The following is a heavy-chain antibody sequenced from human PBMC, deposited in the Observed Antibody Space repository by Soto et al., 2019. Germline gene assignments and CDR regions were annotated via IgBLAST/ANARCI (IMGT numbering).Heavy chain of an antibody. J-gene: IGHJ5*02. CDR3: AKVDKSGVVIEYFQS. V-gene: IGHV3-23*01. CDR1: VFTFGNYG. Sequence: VGSLRLSCEASVFTFGNYGMGCVRHSPGKWLYWVSGISSSSRRTYYADSVRGRFTISRDNSKNTLYLQMDTLRADDTAVYYCAKVDKSGVVIEYFQSWGQGSLVTVS. CDR2: ISSSSRRT. D-gene: IGHD3-3*01.